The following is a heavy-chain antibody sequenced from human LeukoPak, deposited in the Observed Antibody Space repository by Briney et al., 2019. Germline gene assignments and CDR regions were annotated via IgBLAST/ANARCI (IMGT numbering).Heavy chain of an antibody. CDR1: GYTFTGYY. CDR2: INPNSGGT. J-gene: IGHJ4*02. Sequence: GASVKVSCKASGYTFTGYYMHWVRQAPGQGLEWMGWINPNSGGTNYAQKFQGRVTMTRAPSISTAYMELSRLRSDDTAVYYCASGGRITAVREVISYFDYWGQETQVTVSS. V-gene: IGHV1-2*02. CDR3: ASGGRITAVREVISYFDY. D-gene: IGHD3-10*01.